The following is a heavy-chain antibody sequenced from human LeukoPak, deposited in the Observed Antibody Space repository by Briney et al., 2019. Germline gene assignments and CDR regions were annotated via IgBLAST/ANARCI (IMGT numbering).Heavy chain of an antibody. CDR2: IYYSGST. CDR1: GVPISSYY. J-gene: IGHJ4*02. V-gene: IGHV4-59*08. Sequence: PSETLSLTCTVSGVPISSYYWSWIRQPPGKGLEWIGYIYYSGSTNYNPSLKSRVTISVDTSKNQFSLKLSSVTAADTAVYYCARHVVDDEFWSGYYPYYFDYWGQGTLVTVSS. D-gene: IGHD3-3*01. CDR3: ARHVVDDEFWSGYYPYYFDY.